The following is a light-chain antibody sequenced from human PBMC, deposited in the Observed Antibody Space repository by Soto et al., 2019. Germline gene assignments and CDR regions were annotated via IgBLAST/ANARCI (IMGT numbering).Light chain of an antibody. CDR1: SSDVGSYNL. V-gene: IGLV2-23*01. CDR3: STERANTPVV. CDR2: EAT. J-gene: IGLJ2*01. Sequence: QSVLTQPASVSGSPGQSITISCTGTSSDVGSYNLVSWYQQYPGKAPKLVIYEATQRASGISDRFSGSKSGNTASLTISGLQAEDEAHYYCSTERANTPVVFGGGTKLTVL.